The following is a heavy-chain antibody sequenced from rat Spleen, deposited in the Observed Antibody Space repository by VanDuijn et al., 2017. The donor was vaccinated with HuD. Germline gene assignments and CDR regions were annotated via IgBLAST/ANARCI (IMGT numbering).Heavy chain of an antibody. D-gene: IGHD5-1*01. J-gene: IGHJ4*01. Sequence: EVQLVESGGGLVQPGRSLKLSCAASGFTFRNYGMTWVRQTPTTGLEWVASIITGGDNTYYRDSVKGRFTISRDNARSTQYLQMDSLRSEDTATYYCARHSGTARGVMDAWGQGASVTVSS. CDR3: ARHSGTARGVMDA. CDR2: IITGGDNT. V-gene: IGHV5S14*01. CDR1: GFTFRNYG.